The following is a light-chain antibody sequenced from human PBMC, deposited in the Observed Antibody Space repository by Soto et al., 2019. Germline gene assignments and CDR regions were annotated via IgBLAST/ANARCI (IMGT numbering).Light chain of an antibody. Sequence: QSALTQPRSVSGSPGQSVTISCTGTSSDVGGYNYVSWYQQHPGKAPKLMIYDVSKRPSGVPDRFSGSKSGNTASLTISGLQAEDVADYYCCSYAGSYTCYVVFGGGTKLTVL. CDR1: SSDVGGYNY. J-gene: IGLJ2*01. CDR3: CSYAGSYTCYVV. V-gene: IGLV2-11*01. CDR2: DVS.